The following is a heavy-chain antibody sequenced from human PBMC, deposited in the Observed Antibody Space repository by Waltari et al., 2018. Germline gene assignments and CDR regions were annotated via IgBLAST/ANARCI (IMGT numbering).Heavy chain of an antibody. V-gene: IGHV3-30*01. CDR3: ARLGDFWSGYNYFDL. CDR1: GFTFSSYA. D-gene: IGHD3-3*01. CDR2: ISYDGSNK. Sequence: QVQLVESGGGVVQPGRSLGLSCAASGFTFSSYAMPWARQATGKGLEWVAVISYDGSNKYYANSVKGRFTISRDNSKNTLYLQMNSLRAEDTAVYYCARLGDFWSGYNYFDLWGRGTLVTVSS. J-gene: IGHJ2*01.